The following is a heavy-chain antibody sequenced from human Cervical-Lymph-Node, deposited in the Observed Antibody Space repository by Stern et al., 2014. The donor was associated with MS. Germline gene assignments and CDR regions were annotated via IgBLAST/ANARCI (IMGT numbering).Heavy chain of an antibody. CDR1: GYRFTDHY. Sequence: QDQLVQSGAEVKKPGTSVKVSCKASGYRFTDHYMHWVRQTPGQGLEWMGWINPTSGGTDYAQNLLGRITVTRDTSITTIYMELSGLRSDDTAVYYCARAIQYYYGMDVWGQGTTVTVSS. CDR3: ARAIQYYYGMDV. CDR2: INPTSGGT. V-gene: IGHV1-2*02. J-gene: IGHJ6*02. D-gene: IGHD5-18*01.